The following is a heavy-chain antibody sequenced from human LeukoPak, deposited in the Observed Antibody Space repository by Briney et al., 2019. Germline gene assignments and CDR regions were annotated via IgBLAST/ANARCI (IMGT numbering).Heavy chain of an antibody. D-gene: IGHD3-3*02. CDR3: ARGIRIAVTYFDY. CDR2: INPNSGGT. V-gene: IGHV1-2*02. J-gene: IGHJ4*02. CDR1: GYTFTSYA. Sequence: ASVKVSCKASGYTFTSYAMNWVRQAPGQGLEWMGWINPNSGGTNYAQKFQGRVTMTRDTSISTAYMELSRLRSDDTAVYYCARGIRIAVTYFDYWGQGTLVTVSS.